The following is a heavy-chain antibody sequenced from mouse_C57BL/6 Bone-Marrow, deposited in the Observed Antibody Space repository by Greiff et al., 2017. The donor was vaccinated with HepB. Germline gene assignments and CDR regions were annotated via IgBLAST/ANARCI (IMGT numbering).Heavy chain of an antibody. CDR3: ARDARGVRYFDY. J-gene: IGHJ2*01. D-gene: IGHD2-14*01. V-gene: IGHV7-1*01. CDR2: SRNKANDYTT. Sequence: EVKVVESGGGLVQSGRSLRLSCATSGFTFSDFYMEWVRQAPGKGLEWIAASRNKANDYTTEYSASVKGRFIVSRDTSQSILYLQMNALRAEDTAIYYCARDARGVRYFDYWGQGTTLTVSS. CDR1: GFTFSDFY.